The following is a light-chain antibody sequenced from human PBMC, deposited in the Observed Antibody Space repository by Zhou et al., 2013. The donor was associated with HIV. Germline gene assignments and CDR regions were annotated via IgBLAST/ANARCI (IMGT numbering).Light chain of an antibody. CDR2: DTS. J-gene: IGKJ2*01. Sequence: EIVLTQSPGTLSLSPGERATLSCRASQTVSSNYLAWYQQKPGQAPRLLIYDTSNRATGIPARFSGSGSGADFTLTISSLEPEDFAVYYCQQRSTWPPKYTFGQGTKLEI. CDR1: QTVSSNY. V-gene: IGKV3-11*01. CDR3: QQRSTWPPKYT.